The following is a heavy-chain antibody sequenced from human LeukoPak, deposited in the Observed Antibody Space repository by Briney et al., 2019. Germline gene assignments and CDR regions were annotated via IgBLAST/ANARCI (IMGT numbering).Heavy chain of an antibody. CDR2: ISPYNGNT. J-gene: IGHJ4*02. CDR3: ARGPHERSGYPDD. Sequence: ASVKVSCKPYGYTFNTYGITWVRQAPEQGLEWMGWISPYNGNTNYAQKFQGRVTLTTDTSTSTAYMELRSLRSDDTAVYYCARGPHERSGYPDDWGQGTLVTVSS. V-gene: IGHV1-18*01. D-gene: IGHD3-22*01. CDR1: GYTFNTYG.